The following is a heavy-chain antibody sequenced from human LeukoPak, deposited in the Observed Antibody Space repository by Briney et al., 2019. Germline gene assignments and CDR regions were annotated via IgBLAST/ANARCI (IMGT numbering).Heavy chain of an antibody. CDR2: ISYDGSNK. J-gene: IGHJ4*02. CDR3: AKGLYYYDSSGYPD. V-gene: IGHV3-30*18. Sequence: PGGSLRLSCAASGFTFSSYGMHWVRQAPGKGLEWVAVISYDGSNKYYADSVKGRFTISRDNSKNTVFLQMNSLRDEDTAVYYCAKGLYYYDSSGYPDWGQGTLVTVSS. CDR1: GFTFSSYG. D-gene: IGHD3-22*01.